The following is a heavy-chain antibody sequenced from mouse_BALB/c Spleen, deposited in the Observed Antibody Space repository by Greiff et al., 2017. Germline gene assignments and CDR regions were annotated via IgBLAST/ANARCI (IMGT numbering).Heavy chain of an antibody. Sequence: EVMLVESGGGLVKPGGSLKLSCAASGFTFSSFGMHWVRQAPEKGLEWVAYISSGSSTIYYADTVKGRFTISRDNPKNTLFLQMTSLRSEDTAMYYCASGTGTGFAYWGQGTLVTVSA. CDR3: ASGTGTGFAY. J-gene: IGHJ3*01. CDR2: ISSGSSTI. V-gene: IGHV5-17*02. D-gene: IGHD4-1*01. CDR1: GFTFSSFG.